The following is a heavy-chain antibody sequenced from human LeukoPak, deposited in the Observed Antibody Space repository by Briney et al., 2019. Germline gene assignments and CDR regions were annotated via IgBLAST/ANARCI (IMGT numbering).Heavy chain of an antibody. CDR3: AGHYYGSGSYYTFDY. D-gene: IGHD3-10*01. CDR1: GGSISSYY. CDR2: IYYSGST. J-gene: IGHJ4*02. Sequence: SETLSLTCTVSGGSISSYYWSWIRQPPGKGLEWIGYIYYSGSTNYNPSLKSRVTISVDTSKNQFSLKLSSVTAADTAVYYCAGHYYGSGSYYTFDYWGQGSLVTVSS. V-gene: IGHV4-59*01.